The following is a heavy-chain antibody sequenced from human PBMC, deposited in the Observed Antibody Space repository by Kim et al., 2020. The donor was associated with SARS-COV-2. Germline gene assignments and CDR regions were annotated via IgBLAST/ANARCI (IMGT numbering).Heavy chain of an antibody. V-gene: IGHV1-69*13. CDR3: ARIKADFWSGYYTGGGDY. J-gene: IGHJ4*02. CDR2: IIPIFGTA. Sequence: SVKVSCKASGGTFSSYAISWVRQAPGQGLEWMGGIIPIFGTANYAQKFQGRVTITADESTSTAYMELSSLRSEDTAVYYCARIKADFWSGYYTGGGDYWGQGTLVTVSS. CDR1: GGTFSSYA. D-gene: IGHD3-3*01.